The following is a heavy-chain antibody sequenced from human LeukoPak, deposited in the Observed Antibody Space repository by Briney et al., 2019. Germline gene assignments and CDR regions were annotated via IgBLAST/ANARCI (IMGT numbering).Heavy chain of an antibody. Sequence: SETLSLTCTVSGGSISSGGYYWSWIRQHPGKGLEWIGYIYYSGSTYFNPSLKSRVTISVDTPKNQFSLKLSSVTAADTAVYYCARGSYGDYEYFQHWGQGTLVTVSS. J-gene: IGHJ1*01. V-gene: IGHV4-31*03. CDR1: GGSISSGGYY. CDR2: IYYSGST. D-gene: IGHD4-17*01. CDR3: ARGSYGDYEYFQH.